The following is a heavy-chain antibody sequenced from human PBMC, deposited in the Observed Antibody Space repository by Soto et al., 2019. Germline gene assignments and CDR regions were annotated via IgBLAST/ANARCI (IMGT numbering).Heavy chain of an antibody. CDR2: IYPGDSDT. D-gene: IGHD2-2*02. Sequence: PGESLKISCKGSGYSFTSYWIGWVRQMPGKGLEWMGIIYPGDSDTRYSPSFQGQVTISADKSISTAYLQWSSLKASDTAMYYCARLLCSSISCYINYYYGMDVWGQGTTVTVSS. V-gene: IGHV5-51*01. CDR1: GYSFTSYW. CDR3: ARLLCSSISCYINYYYGMDV. J-gene: IGHJ6*02.